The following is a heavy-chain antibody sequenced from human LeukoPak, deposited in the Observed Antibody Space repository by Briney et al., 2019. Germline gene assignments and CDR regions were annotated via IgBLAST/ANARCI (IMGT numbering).Heavy chain of an antibody. CDR1: GYSISSGYY. Sequence: SETLSLTCTVSGYSISSGYYWGWIRQPPGKGLEWIGSIYHSGSTYYNPSLKSRVTISVDTSKNQFSLKLSSVTAADTAVYYCASLHGDYEYRGQGTLVTVSS. D-gene: IGHD4-17*01. CDR2: IYHSGST. V-gene: IGHV4-38-2*02. CDR3: ASLHGDYEY. J-gene: IGHJ4*02.